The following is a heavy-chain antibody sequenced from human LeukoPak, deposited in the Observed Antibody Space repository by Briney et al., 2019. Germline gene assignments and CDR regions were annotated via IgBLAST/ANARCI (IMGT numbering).Heavy chain of an antibody. J-gene: IGHJ4*02. D-gene: IGHD2-2*03. CDR3: ARVNTPVDIVVVPAAIEEGYYFDY. Sequence: PSETLSLTCTVSGGSISSSSYYWGWIRQPPGKGLEWIGSIYYSGSTYYNPSLKSRVTISVDTSKNQFSLKLSSVTAADTAVYYCARVNTPVDIVVVPAAIEEGYYFDYWGQGTLVTVSS. CDR1: GGSISSSSYY. CDR2: IYYSGST. V-gene: IGHV4-39*07.